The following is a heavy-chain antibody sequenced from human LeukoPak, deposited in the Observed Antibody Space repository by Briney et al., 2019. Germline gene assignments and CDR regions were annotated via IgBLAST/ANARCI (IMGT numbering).Heavy chain of an antibody. J-gene: IGHJ4*02. D-gene: IGHD1-26*01. V-gene: IGHV3-23*01. Sequence: GGSLRLSCAASGFTFSSYAMSWVRQAPGKGLEWVSAISGSGGSTYYADSVKGRFTISRDNSKNTLYLQMNSLRDEDTAVYYCARGPTSRNYFDYWGQGTLVTVSS. CDR3: ARGPTSRNYFDY. CDR2: ISGSGGST. CDR1: GFTFSSYA.